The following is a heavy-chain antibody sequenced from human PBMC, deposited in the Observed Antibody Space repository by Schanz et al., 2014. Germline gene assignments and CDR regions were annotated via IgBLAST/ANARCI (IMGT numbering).Heavy chain of an antibody. Sequence: QVQLVQSGAEVKKPGSSMKVSCKASGGTFSTYPINWLRQAPGQGLEWMGRIIPIHGIVNYAQRFQDRVRITADKSTSTAYMELSSLRAEDTAVYYCAKHVRSLTGNDYWGQGTLVTVSS. CDR1: GGTFSTYP. D-gene: IGHD3-9*01. J-gene: IGHJ4*02. CDR3: AKHVRSLTGNDY. V-gene: IGHV1-69*04. CDR2: IIPIHGIV.